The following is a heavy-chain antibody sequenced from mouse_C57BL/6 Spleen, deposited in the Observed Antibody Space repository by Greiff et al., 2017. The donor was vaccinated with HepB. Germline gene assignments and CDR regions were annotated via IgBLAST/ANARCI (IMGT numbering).Heavy chain of an antibody. CDR2: IDPSDSYT. D-gene: IGHD1-1*01. CDR1: GYTFTSYW. Sequence: QVHVKQPGAELVRPGTSVKLSCKASGYTFTSYWMHWVKQRPGQGLEWIGVIDPSDSYTNYNQKFKGKATLTVDTSSSTAYMQLSSLTSEDSAVYYCARSGYYYGSTGAKYFDYWGQGTTLTVSS. CDR3: ARSGYYYGSTGAKYFDY. V-gene: IGHV1-59*01. J-gene: IGHJ2*01.